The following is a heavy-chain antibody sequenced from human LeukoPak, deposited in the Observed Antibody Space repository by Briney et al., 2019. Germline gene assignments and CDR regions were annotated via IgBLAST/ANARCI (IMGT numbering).Heavy chain of an antibody. CDR1: GYTFTGYY. V-gene: IGHV1-2*02. J-gene: IGHJ3*02. Sequence: ASVKVSCKASGYTFTGYYMHWVRQAPGQGLEWMGWINPNSGGTNYAQKFQGRVTMTRDTSISTAYMELSRLRSDDTAVYYCAGSGSYLYGAFDIWGQGTMVTVSS. CDR2: INPNSGGT. D-gene: IGHD1-26*01. CDR3: AGSGSYLYGAFDI.